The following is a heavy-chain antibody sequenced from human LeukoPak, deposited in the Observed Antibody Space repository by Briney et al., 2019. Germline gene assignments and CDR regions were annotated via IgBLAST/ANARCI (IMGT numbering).Heavy chain of an antibody. D-gene: IGHD2-21*02. CDR3: ARAGEPYCGGDCYPVFDP. CDR2: INHSGST. V-gene: IGHV4-34*09. CDR1: GGSFSGYY. J-gene: IGHJ5*02. Sequence: PSETLSLTCAVYGGSFSGYYWSWIRQPPGKGLEWIGEINHSGSTNYNPSLKSRVTISVDTSKNQFSLKLSSVTAADTAVYYCARAGEPYCGGDCYPVFDPWGQGTLVTVSS.